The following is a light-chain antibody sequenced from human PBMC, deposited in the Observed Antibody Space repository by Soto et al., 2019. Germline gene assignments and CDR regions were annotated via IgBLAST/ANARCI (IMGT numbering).Light chain of an antibody. J-gene: IGKJ1*01. CDR1: QSVSSN. V-gene: IGKV3-15*01. CDR2: GAS. Sequence: EIVMTPSPATLSVSPGERATLSCRASQSVSSNLAWYQQKPGQAPRLLIYGASTRATGIPARFSGSGSGTEFTLTISSLQSEDFAVYYCQQYNNWTQTFGQGTKVDIK. CDR3: QQYNNWTQT.